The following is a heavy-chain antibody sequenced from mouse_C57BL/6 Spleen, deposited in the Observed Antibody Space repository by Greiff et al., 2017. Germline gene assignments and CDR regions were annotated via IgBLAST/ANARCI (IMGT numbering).Heavy chain of an antibody. J-gene: IGHJ2*01. CDR3: TTNYDGSSYVVRGDFDY. CDR2: IDPENGDT. D-gene: IGHD1-1*01. CDR1: GFNIKDDY. Sequence: VQLQQSGAELVRPGASVKLSCTASGFNIKDDYMHWVKQRPEQGLEWIGWIDPENGDTEYASKFQGKATITADTSSNTAYLQLSNLTSEDTAVYYCTTNYDGSSYVVRGDFDYWGQGTTLTVSS. V-gene: IGHV14-4*01.